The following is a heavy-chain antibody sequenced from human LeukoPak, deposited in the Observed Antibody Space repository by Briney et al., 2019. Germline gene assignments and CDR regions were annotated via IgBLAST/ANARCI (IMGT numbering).Heavy chain of an antibody. CDR3: ARVLFTVSDFDY. CDR2: INRNGSTI. Sequence: GGSLRLSCAASGFTLSSYWMNWVRQAPGKGLEWVSGINRNGSTINYADSVKGRFTISRDNAKNTLYLQMNSLRAEDTAVYYCARVLFTVSDFDYWGQGTLVTVSS. D-gene: IGHD4-17*01. V-gene: IGHV3-74*01. CDR1: GFTLSSYW. J-gene: IGHJ4*02.